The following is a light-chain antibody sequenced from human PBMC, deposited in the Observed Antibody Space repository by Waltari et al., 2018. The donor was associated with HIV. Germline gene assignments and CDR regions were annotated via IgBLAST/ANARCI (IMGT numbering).Light chain of an antibody. CDR1: RGPSSNA. V-gene: IGLV4-69*01. J-gene: IGLJ3*02. Sequence: QPVVTQSPSASASLGASVTLPCTLNRGPSSNAIEWHQQQPGTGPRYLMKVNSDGSHMKGEGVPDRFSGSSSGAERYLFVSSLQSEDEADYYCKTWGTGIEVFGGGTKLTVL. CDR2: VNSDGSH. CDR3: KTWGTGIEV.